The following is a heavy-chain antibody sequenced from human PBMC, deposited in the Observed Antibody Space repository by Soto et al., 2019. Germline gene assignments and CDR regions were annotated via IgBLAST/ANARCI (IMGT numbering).Heavy chain of an antibody. CDR1: GFTFGNYG. CDR2: ISGGGGNT. V-gene: IGHV3-23*01. J-gene: IGHJ3*01. CDR3: AKGFIVVVTVLRPDDAFGV. Sequence: DVQLLESGGGLVQPGGSLRLSCATSGFTFGNYGMNWVRQAPGKGLEWVSGISGGGGNTYYADSVKGRFTISRDPSKNTVFLEMNRLRAGDTAVYYCAKGFIVVVTVLRPDDAFGVWGQGTLVTVSS. D-gene: IGHD2-21*02.